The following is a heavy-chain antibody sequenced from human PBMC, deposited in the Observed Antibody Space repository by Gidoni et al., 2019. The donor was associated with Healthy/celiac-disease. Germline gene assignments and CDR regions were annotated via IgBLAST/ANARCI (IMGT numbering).Heavy chain of an antibody. CDR2: IYYSGST. D-gene: IGHD3-16*01. CDR3: ARDTLGGLFGMDV. V-gene: IGHV4-61*01. CDR1: GGSVSSGSYY. J-gene: IGHJ6*02. Sequence: QVQLQESGPGLVKPSETLSLTCTVSGGSVSSGSYYWRWIRQPPGKGLEWIGYIYYSGSTNYNPSLKSRVTISVDTSKNQFSLKLSSVTAADTAVYYCARDTLGGLFGMDVWGQGTTVTVSS.